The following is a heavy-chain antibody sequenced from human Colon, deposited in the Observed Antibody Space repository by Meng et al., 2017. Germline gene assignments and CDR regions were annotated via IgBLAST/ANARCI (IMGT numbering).Heavy chain of an antibody. J-gene: IGHJ5*02. CDR1: GFSLSGYW. CDR3: ARDGGTDWFDP. D-gene: IGHD1-1*01. V-gene: IGHV3-7*01. Sequence: GGSLRLSCAASGFSLSGYWMCWVRQAPGEGREWVANIRQDGSETNYVDSVKGRFTISRDNGRNSIYLQMNSLRADDTALYYCARDGGTDWFDPWGPGTLVTVSS. CDR2: IRQDGSET.